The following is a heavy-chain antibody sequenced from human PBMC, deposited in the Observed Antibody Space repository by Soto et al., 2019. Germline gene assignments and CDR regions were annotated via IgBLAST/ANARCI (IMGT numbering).Heavy chain of an antibody. D-gene: IGHD3-9*01. Sequence: QVQLVQSGAEVKKPGSSVKVSCKASGGTFSSYAISWVRQAPGQGREGRGGIIPIFGTANYAQKFQGRVTISADESTSTAYMELSSLRSEDTAVYYCARGHQPTLAILGGMDVWGQGTTVTVSS. CDR2: IIPIFGTA. CDR3: ARGHQPTLAILGGMDV. CDR1: GGTFSSYA. J-gene: IGHJ6*02. V-gene: IGHV1-69*01.